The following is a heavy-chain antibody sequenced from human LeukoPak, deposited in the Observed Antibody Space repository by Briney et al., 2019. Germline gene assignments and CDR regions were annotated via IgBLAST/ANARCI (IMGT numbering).Heavy chain of an antibody. CDR3: VKDLNWAFDY. CDR1: GFTFNKSP. D-gene: IGHD3-16*01. CDR2: IRDDSDDT. Sequence: GGSLRLSCAASGFTFNKSPMNWVRQAPGKGLEWISNIRDDSDDTTYADSVKGRFTISRDNAKNSLYLQINSLRAEDTAVYYCVKDLNWAFDYWGQGTLVTVSS. V-gene: IGHV3-48*01. J-gene: IGHJ4*02.